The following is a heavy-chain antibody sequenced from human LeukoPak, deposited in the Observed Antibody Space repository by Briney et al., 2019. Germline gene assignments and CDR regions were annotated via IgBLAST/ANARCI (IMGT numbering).Heavy chain of an antibody. J-gene: IGHJ4*02. CDR1: GLTVSSNY. V-gene: IGHV3-53*01. D-gene: IGHD5-18*01. CDR3: AREMIQLPGYFDY. CDR2: IYSGGNT. Sequence: GGSLRLSCAASGLTVSSNYMSWVRQAPGKGLEWVSVIYSGGNTFYADSVKGRFTISRDNSKNTLYLQMNSQRAEDTAVYYCAREMIQLPGYFDYWGQRTLVTVSS.